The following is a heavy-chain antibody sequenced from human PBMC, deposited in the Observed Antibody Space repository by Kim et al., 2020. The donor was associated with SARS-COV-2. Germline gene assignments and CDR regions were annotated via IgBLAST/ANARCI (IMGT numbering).Heavy chain of an antibody. CDR1: QFSFNTYG. Sequence: GGSLRLSCAASQFSFNTYGMNWVRQAPGKGPEWVSSISSTSSYILYADSLKGRFTISRDNAKNSLYLQMNSLRAEDTAVYYCARDRRIRKAFDLWGPGTVVIVSS. V-gene: IGHV3-21*01. CDR2: ISSTSSYI. J-gene: IGHJ3*01. CDR3: ARDRRIRKAFDL.